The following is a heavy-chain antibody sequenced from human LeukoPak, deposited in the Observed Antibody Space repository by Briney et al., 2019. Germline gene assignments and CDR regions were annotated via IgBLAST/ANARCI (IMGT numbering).Heavy chain of an antibody. CDR1: GFTFSSYA. Sequence: TGGSLRLSCAASGFTFSSYAMHWVRQAPGKGLEWVAVISYDGSNKYYADSVKGRFTISRDNSKNTLYLQMNSLRAEDTAVYYCAKDLGITIFGAPPFDYWGQGTLVTVSS. V-gene: IGHV3-30-3*01. CDR2: ISYDGSNK. D-gene: IGHD3-3*01. CDR3: AKDLGITIFGAPPFDY. J-gene: IGHJ4*02.